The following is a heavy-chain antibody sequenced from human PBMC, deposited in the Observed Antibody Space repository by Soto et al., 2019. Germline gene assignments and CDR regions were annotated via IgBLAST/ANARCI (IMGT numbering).Heavy chain of an antibody. V-gene: IGHV4-34*01. CDR3: ARDSTYDSSGSYGMAV. J-gene: IGHJ6*02. D-gene: IGHD3-22*01. CDR2: INHSGST. Sequence: QVQLQQWGAGLLKPSETLSLTCAVYGGSFSGYYWSWIRQPPGKGLEGIGEINHSGSTNYNPSLKSRVTISVDTSKNQFSLKLSSVTAADTAVYYCARDSTYDSSGSYGMAVWGQGTTVTVSS. CDR1: GGSFSGYY.